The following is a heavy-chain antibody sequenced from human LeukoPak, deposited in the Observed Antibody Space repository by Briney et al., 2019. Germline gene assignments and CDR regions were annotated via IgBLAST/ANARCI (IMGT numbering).Heavy chain of an antibody. CDR1: GFTFNNYA. CDR3: AKDSGYGDYVGY. CDR2: ISGSGGST. J-gene: IGHJ4*02. V-gene: IGHV3-23*01. D-gene: IGHD4-17*01. Sequence: GGSLRLSCAASGFTFNNYAMSWVRQAPGKGLEWVSAISGSGGSTYYADSVKGRFTISRDNSKNTLYLQMNSLRAEDTAVYYCAKDSGYGDYVGYWGQGTLVTVSS.